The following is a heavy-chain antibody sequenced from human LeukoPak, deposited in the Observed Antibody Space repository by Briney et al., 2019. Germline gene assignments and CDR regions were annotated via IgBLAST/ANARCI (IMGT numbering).Heavy chain of an antibody. V-gene: IGHV3-43*02. CDR1: GFTFDDYA. CDR3: ANGQGSSSMVDY. Sequence: GGXLRLSCAASGFTFDDYAMHWVRQAPGKGLEWVSLISGDGGSTYYADSVKGRFTISRDNSKNSLYLQMNSLRTEDTALYYCANGQGSSSMVDYWGQGTLVTVSS. D-gene: IGHD6-6*01. J-gene: IGHJ4*02. CDR2: ISGDGGST.